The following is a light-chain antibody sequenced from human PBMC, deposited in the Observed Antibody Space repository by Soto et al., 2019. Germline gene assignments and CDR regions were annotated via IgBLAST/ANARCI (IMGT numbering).Light chain of an antibody. CDR2: ATS. CDR1: QSVSNRY. V-gene: IGKV3-20*01. J-gene: IGKJ1*01. CDR3: QQYGSSLST. Sequence: IVMTQSPATLSLSPGDTAALSCRASQSVSNRYLAWYQQKSGQAPRLLIYATSSRATDIPDRFIGYGSGTDFTLTISGLEPEDFAVYYCQQYGSSLSTFGQGTKVDIK.